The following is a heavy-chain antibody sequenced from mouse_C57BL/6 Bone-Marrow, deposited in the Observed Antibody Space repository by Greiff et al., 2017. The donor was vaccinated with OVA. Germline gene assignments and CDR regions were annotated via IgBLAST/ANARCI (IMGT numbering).Heavy chain of an antibody. V-gene: IGHV1-26*01. Sequence: EVQLQQSGPELVKPGASVKISCKASGYTFTDYYMNWVKQSHGKSLEWIGDINPNNGGTSYNQKFKGKATLTVDKSSSTAYMELRSLTSEDSAVYYCARGVDYSYWYFDVWGTGTTVTVSS. CDR3: ARGVDYSYWYFDV. J-gene: IGHJ1*03. CDR2: INPNNGGT. D-gene: IGHD1-1*01. CDR1: GYTFTDYY.